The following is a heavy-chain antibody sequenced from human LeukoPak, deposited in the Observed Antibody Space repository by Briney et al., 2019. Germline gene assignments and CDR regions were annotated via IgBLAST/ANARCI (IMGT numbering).Heavy chain of an antibody. D-gene: IGHD3-22*01. CDR1: GFTFSSYW. CDR3: ARVLHYYDSSTYYTDITGHFFDY. J-gene: IGHJ4*02. Sequence: PGGSLRLSCAASGFTFSSYWMSWVRQAPGKGLEWVANIKEDGSEKYYVDSVKGRFTISRDNAKNSLYLQMNILRAEDTAVYYCARVLHYYDSSTYYTDITGHFFDYWGQGSLVTVSS. CDR2: IKEDGSEK. V-gene: IGHV3-7*01.